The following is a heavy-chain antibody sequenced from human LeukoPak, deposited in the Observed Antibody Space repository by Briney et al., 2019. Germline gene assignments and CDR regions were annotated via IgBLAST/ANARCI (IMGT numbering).Heavy chain of an antibody. D-gene: IGHD3-10*01. V-gene: IGHV4-59*08. J-gene: IGHJ6*02. CDR1: GGSISSYY. CDR3: ARRSTYYYGSGSYYYYYYGMDV. Sequence: SETLSLTCTVSGGSISSYYWSWIRQPPGKGLEWIGYIYYSGSTSYNPSLKSRVTISVDTCKNQFSLKLSSVTAADTAVYYCARRSTYYYGSGSYYYYYYGMDVWGQGTMVTVSS. CDR2: IYYSGST.